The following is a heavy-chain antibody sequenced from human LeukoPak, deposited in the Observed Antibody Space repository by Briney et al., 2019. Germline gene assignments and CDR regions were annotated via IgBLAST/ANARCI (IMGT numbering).Heavy chain of an antibody. CDR2: FDPEDGET. CDR1: GYTLTELS. CDR3: ARDHLITSITMEGFDY. J-gene: IGHJ4*02. Sequence: GASVKVSCKVSGYTLTELSMHWVRQAPGKGLEWMGGFDPEDGETIHAQKFQGRVTMTEDTSTSTAYMELRSLRSDDTAVYYCARDHLITSITMEGFDYWGQGTLVTVSS. V-gene: IGHV1-24*01. D-gene: IGHD3-10*01.